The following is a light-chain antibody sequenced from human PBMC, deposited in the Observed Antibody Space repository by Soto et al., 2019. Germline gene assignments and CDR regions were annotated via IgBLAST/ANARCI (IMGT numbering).Light chain of an antibody. V-gene: IGKV1-5*01. Sequence: DIQMTQSPSSLSASVGDRVSITCRASQSISRYLNWYQQKPGRAPKLLIYDASSLESGVPSRFSGSGSGTEFTLTITSLQPDDFATYYCQQYNSYSPETFGQGTKVDTK. CDR2: DAS. CDR3: QQYNSYSPET. J-gene: IGKJ1*01. CDR1: QSISRY.